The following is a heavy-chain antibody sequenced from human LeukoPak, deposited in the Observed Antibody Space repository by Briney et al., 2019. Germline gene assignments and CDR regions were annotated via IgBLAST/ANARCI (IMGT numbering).Heavy chain of an antibody. J-gene: IGHJ4*02. CDR3: ARDQGYCSGGSCFYY. CDR2: IYYSGST. D-gene: IGHD2-15*01. CDR1: GGSISSGDYY. Sequence: PSQTLSLTCTVSGGSISSGDYYWSWIRQTPGKGLEWIGYIYYSGSTYYNPSLKSRVTISVDTSKNQFSLKLSSVTAADTAVYYCARDQGYCSGGSCFYYWGQGTLVTVSS. V-gene: IGHV4-30-4*08.